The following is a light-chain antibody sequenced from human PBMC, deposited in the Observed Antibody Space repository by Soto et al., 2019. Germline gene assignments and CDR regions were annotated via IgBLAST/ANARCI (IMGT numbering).Light chain of an antibody. Sequence: QSALTHPASVSGSPGQSITISCTGTSRDVGGYNYVSWYQQYPGKAPKLMIYDVRNRPSGVSNRFSGSKSGNTASLTTSGLQAEDEADYYCNSYTSRSSSTYVFGTGTKLTVL. V-gene: IGLV2-14*01. CDR1: SRDVGGYNY. J-gene: IGLJ1*01. CDR3: NSYTSRSSSTYV. CDR2: DVR.